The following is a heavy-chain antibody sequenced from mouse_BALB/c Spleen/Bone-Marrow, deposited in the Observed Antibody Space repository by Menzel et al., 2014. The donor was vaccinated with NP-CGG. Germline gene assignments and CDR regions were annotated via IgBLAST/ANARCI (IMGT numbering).Heavy chain of an antibody. Sequence: EVQLQQSGAELVQPGASVKLSCTASGFNIKDTYMHWVMQRPEQGLEWIGRIDHANGNTKNDPKIQGKATITADTSSNTDYLQVSSLTSEDSDVYYCARLGNYGYWGQGTTLTVSS. CDR1: GFNIKDTY. J-gene: IGHJ2*01. V-gene: IGHV14-3*02. D-gene: IGHD2-1*01. CDR2: IDHANGNT. CDR3: ARLGNYGY.